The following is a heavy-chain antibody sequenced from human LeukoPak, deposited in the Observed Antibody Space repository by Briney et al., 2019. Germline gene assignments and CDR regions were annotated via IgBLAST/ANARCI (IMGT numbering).Heavy chain of an antibody. J-gene: IGHJ4*02. Sequence: HPGGSLRLSCAAPGFTVSSNYMSWVRQAPGKGLGWVSVIYSGGSTYYADSVKGRFTISRDNAKNSLYLQMNSLRAEDTAVYYCAPEASYYGGGVDYWGQGTLVTVSS. CDR3: APEASYYGGGVDY. V-gene: IGHV3-53*01. CDR1: GFTVSSNY. CDR2: IYSGGST. D-gene: IGHD1-26*01.